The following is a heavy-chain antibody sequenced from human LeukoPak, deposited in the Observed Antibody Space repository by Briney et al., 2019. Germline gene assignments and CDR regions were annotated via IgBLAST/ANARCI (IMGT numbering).Heavy chain of an antibody. J-gene: IGHJ4*02. D-gene: IGHD2-2*01. V-gene: IGHV4-34*01. CDR3: VRGRYCRSANCYDYLDL. CDR2: VTYGGTT. Sequence: PSETLSLTCALYDGPFGGYHWTWIRQPPGKRLDWIGEVTYGGTTNYNPSLRSRLTVPLDPSKKQFSLKLTSLTPAHPAVYYCVRGRYCRSANCYDYLDLWGPGTHVSVSS. CDR1: DGPFGGYH.